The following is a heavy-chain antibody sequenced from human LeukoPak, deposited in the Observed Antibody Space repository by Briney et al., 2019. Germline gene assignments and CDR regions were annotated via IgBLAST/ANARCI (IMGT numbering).Heavy chain of an antibody. Sequence: SETLSLTCTVSSGSVRNSGFYWGWIRQPPGKGLEWIGSIYYSGNTYYNPSLKSRFTISLDTSKNLFSLKLSSVTAADTAVYYCARRETGSYFDYWGQGTLVTVSS. CDR2: IYYSGNT. V-gene: IGHV4-39*01. D-gene: IGHD1-1*01. CDR3: ARRETGSYFDY. J-gene: IGHJ4*02. CDR1: SGSVRNSGFY.